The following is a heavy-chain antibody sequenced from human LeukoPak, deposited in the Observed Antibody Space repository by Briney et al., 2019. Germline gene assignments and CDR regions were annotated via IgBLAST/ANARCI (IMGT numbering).Heavy chain of an antibody. CDR3: TTLGYHLDS. J-gene: IGHJ4*02. D-gene: IGHD3-22*01. CDR1: GFAFSAYE. Sequence: PSGGSLRLSCLASGFAFSAYEMNWVRQAPGKGLEWVSYIAGGDTRTYYADSVKGRFTIFRDNAKNSLYLQMNSLRAEDTALYYCTTLGYHLDSWGQGTLVTVSS. CDR2: IAGGDTRT. V-gene: IGHV3-48*03.